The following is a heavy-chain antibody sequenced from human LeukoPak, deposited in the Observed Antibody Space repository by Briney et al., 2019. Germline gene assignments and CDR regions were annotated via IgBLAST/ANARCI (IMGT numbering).Heavy chain of an antibody. CDR2: IYTSGST. D-gene: IGHD6-19*01. CDR1: GGSISSYY. CDR3: ARDLIAVAGTRYYCFDY. J-gene: IGHJ4*02. Sequence: KPSETLSLTCTVSGGSISSYYWSWIRQPAGKGLEWIGRIYTSGSTNYNPSLESRVTMSVDTSKNQFSLKLSSVTAADTAVYYCARDLIAVAGTRYYCFDYWGQGTLVTVSS. V-gene: IGHV4-4*07.